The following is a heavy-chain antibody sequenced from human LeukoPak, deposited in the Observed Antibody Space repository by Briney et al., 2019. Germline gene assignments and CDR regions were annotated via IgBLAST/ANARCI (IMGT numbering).Heavy chain of an antibody. V-gene: IGHV4-59*11. CDR3: ARDNSSFAFDI. D-gene: IGHD3-22*01. J-gene: IGHJ3*02. CDR1: GGSISSHY. CDR2: IYYSGST. Sequence: SETLSLTCTVSGGSISSHYWSWIRQPPGKGLEWIGYIYYSGSTNYNPSLKSRPAISVDTSKNQFSLKLSSVTAAGTAVYYCARDNSSFAFDIWGQGTMVTVSS.